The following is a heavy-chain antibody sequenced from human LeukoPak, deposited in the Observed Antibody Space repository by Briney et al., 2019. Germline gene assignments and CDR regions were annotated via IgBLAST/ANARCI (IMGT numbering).Heavy chain of an antibody. Sequence: SETLSLTCTVSGGSISSHYWGWIRQPPGKGLEWIGSIYYSGSTYYNPSLKSRVTISVDTSKNQFSLKLSSVTAADTAVYYCTRAYQGWFDPWGQGTLVTVSS. CDR1: GGSISSHY. CDR2: IYYSGST. V-gene: IGHV4-39*07. CDR3: TRAYQGWFDP. J-gene: IGHJ5*02. D-gene: IGHD3-16*01.